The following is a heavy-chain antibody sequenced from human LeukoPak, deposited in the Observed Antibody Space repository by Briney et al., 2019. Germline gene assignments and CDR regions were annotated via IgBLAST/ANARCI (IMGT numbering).Heavy chain of an antibody. V-gene: IGHV3-23*01. CDR1: GFTFSSYS. CDR2: IIGGAGGT. CDR3: AHGSMYQLDY. J-gene: IGHJ4*02. Sequence: GGSLRLSCAASGFTFSSYSMNWVRQAPGKGLEWVSGIIGGAGGTYYADSVKGRFTISRDNAKITLYLQMNSLRAEDTAVYYCAHGSMYQLDYWGQGTLVTVSS. D-gene: IGHD2-2*01.